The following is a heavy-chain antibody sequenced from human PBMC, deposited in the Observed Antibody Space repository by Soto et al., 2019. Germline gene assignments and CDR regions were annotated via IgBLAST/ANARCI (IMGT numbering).Heavy chain of an antibody. Sequence: PGGSLRLSFAASGFTFSSYEMNWVRQAPGEGLEWVSVISGDSSMYYADSVKGRFTISRDNAKNSLYLQMNSLRVEETAVYYCARGGYCSRTLCYKFNCFHXLGQGTLVTGSX. CDR1: GFTFSSYE. CDR2: ISGDSSM. D-gene: IGHD2-2*02. V-gene: IGHV3-48*03. J-gene: IGHJ4*02. CDR3: ARGGYCSRTLCYKFNCFHX.